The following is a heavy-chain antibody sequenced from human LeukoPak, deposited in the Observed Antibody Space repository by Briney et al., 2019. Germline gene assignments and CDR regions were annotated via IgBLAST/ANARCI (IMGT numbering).Heavy chain of an antibody. V-gene: IGHV4-59*01. D-gene: IGHD3-22*01. CDR1: GGSISSYY. J-gene: IGHJ4*02. Sequence: PSETLSLTCTVSGGSISSYYWSWIRQPPGKGLEWIGYIYYSGSTNYNPSLKSRVTISVDTSKNQFSLKLSSVTAADTAVYYCARAADSGYYLWGSDYWGQGTLVTVSS. CDR3: ARAADSGYYLWGSDY. CDR2: IYYSGST.